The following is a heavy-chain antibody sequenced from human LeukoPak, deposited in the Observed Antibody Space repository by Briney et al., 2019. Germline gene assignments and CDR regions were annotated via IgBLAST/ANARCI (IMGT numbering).Heavy chain of an antibody. D-gene: IGHD3-10*01. CDR3: ARNLYYYGSGSYYPNRDWYFDL. V-gene: IGHV4-4*07. CDR1: GGSIGLYY. Sequence: PSETLSLTCIISGGSIGLYYWSWIRQAAGKGPEWIGRIYTTGTADYNPSLKIRVTISVDTSKNQFSLKLSSVAAADTAVYYCARNLYYYGSGSYYPNRDWYFDLWGRGTLVTVSS. CDR2: IYTTGTA. J-gene: IGHJ2*01.